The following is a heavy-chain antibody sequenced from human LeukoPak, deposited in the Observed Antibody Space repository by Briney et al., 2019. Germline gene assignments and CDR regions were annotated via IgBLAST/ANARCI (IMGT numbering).Heavy chain of an antibody. CDR1: GFTFNNYA. CDR3: AKQSSGWFDY. J-gene: IGHJ4*02. CDR2: ISGSGGST. Sequence: GGSLRLSCAASGFTFNNYAMSWVRQAPGKGLEWVSAISGSGGSTYYADSVKGWFTISRDNSKNTLYLQMNSLRAEDTAVYYCAKQSSGWFDYWGQGTLVTVSS. V-gene: IGHV3-23*01. D-gene: IGHD6-19*01.